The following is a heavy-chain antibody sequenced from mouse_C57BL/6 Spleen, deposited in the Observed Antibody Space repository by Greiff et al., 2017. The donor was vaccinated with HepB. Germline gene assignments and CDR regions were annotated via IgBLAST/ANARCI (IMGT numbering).Heavy chain of an antibody. CDR1: GYSFTGYF. J-gene: IGHJ4*01. V-gene: IGHV1-20*01. Sequence: EVQLQQSGPELVKPGDSVKISCKASGYSFTGYFMNWVMQSHGKSLEWIGRINPYNGDTFYNQKFKGKATLTVDKSSSTAHMELRSLTSEDSAVYYCAREGDLYYYAMDYWGQGTSVTVSS. CDR2: INPYNGDT. CDR3: AREGDLYYYAMDY. D-gene: IGHD6-2*01.